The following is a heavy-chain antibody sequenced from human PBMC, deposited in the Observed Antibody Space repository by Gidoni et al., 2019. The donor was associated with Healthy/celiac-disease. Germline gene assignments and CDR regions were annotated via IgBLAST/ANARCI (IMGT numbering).Heavy chain of an antibody. J-gene: IGHJ5*02. CDR1: GYTFTSYD. CDR3: SVTIIAAAGFGFDP. Sequence: QVQLVQSGAEVKKPGASVKVSCKASGYTFTSYDINWVRQATGQGLEWMGWMNPNSGNTGYAQKFQGRVTMTRNTSISTAYMELSSLRSEDTAVYYCSVTIIAAAGFGFDPWGQGTLVTVSS. V-gene: IGHV1-8*01. CDR2: MNPNSGNT. D-gene: IGHD6-13*01.